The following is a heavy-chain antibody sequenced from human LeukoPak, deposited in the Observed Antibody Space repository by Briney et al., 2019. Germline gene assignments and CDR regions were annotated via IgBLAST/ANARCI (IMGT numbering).Heavy chain of an antibody. CDR3: ARDRTATGMFDY. Sequence: SVKVSCKASGGTFSSYAISWVRQAPGQGLEWMGRIIPILGIANYAQKFQGRVTITADKSTSTAYMELSSLRSEDTAVYYCARDRTATGMFDYWGQGTLVAVSS. J-gene: IGHJ4*02. V-gene: IGHV1-69*04. CDR1: GGTFSSYA. D-gene: IGHD3-10*01. CDR2: IIPILGIA.